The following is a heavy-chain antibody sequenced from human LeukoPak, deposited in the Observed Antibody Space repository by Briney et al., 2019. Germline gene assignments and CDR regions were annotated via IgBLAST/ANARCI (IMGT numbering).Heavy chain of an antibody. J-gene: IGHJ5*02. CDR2: INPSGGST. CDR1: GYTFTSYD. Sequence: ASVKVSCKASGYTFTSYDINWVRQATGQGLEWMGIINPSGGSTSYAQKFQGRVTMTSDMSTSTVYMELSSLRSGDTAVYYCAVSSWSHNWFDPWGQGTLVTVSS. V-gene: IGHV1-46*01. D-gene: IGHD6-13*01. CDR3: AVSSWSHNWFDP.